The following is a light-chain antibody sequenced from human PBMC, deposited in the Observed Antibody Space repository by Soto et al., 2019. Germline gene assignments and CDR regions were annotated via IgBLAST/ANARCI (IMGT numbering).Light chain of an antibody. Sequence: EIVLTQSPGTLSLSPGERATLSCRASQSVSSSYLAWYQQKPGQAPRLLIYGASSRATGIPDRFSGSGAGTDFTLTISRLEPEDVAVYYWQQYGSSHTFGQGTKLEIK. CDR2: GAS. CDR1: QSVSSSY. V-gene: IGKV3-20*01. CDR3: QQYGSSHT. J-gene: IGKJ2*01.